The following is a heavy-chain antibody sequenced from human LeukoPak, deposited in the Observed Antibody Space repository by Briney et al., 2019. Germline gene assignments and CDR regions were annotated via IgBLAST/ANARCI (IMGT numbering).Heavy chain of an antibody. D-gene: IGHD5-24*01. V-gene: IGHV1-18*01. CDR3: ARGLVEMASPADFDY. J-gene: IGHJ4*02. CDR2: ISAYNGNT. CDR1: GYTFTSYG. Sequence: AASVKVSCKASGYTFTSYGISWVRQAPGQGLEWMGWISAYNGNTNYAQKLQGRVTMTTDTSTSTAYMELRSLRSDDTAVYYCARGLVEMASPADFDYWGQGTLVTVSS.